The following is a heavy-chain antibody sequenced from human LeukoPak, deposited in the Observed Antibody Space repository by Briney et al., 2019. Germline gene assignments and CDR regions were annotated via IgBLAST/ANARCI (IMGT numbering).Heavy chain of an antibody. CDR3: ARGTPVAGNEYFQH. D-gene: IGHD6-19*01. CDR1: GGSLSGSRFH. CDR2: LYSGRST. J-gene: IGHJ1*01. V-gene: IGHV4-39*07. Sequence: PSETLSLTCSVSGGSLSGSRFHWGWVRQSPGKELEWLGSLYSGRSTYQNPSLSSRVTISEDTSKNQFSLKLTSVTAADTAVYYCARGTPVAGNEYFQHRGQGSLVIVSS.